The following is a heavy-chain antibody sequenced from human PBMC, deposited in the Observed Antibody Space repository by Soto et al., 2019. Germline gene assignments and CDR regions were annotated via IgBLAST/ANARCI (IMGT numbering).Heavy chain of an antibody. CDR3: ARGTTTLQPEDRLDY. D-gene: IGHD2-2*01. CDR1: GFTFRDYS. CDR2: ISTTSTHI. V-gene: IGHV3-21*01. Sequence: PGGSLRLSCAASGFTFRDYSMNWVRQRPGKGLEWVSSISTTSTHIYYADSLKGRFTISRDNVKNSLYLQMNSLRAEDTAVYYCARGTTTLQPEDRLDYWGQGTLVTVSS. J-gene: IGHJ4*02.